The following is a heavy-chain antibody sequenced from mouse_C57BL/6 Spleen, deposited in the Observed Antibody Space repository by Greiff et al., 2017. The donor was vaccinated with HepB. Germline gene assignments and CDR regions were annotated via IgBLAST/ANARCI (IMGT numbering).Heavy chain of an antibody. J-gene: IGHJ2*01. CDR2: IDPSDSET. Sequence: VKLQQPGAELVRPGSSVKLSCKASGYTFTSYWMHWVKQRPIQGLEWIGNIDPSDSETHYNQKFKDKATLTVDKSSSTAYMQLSSLTSEDSAVYYCARGDYGLYFDYWGQGTTLTVSS. D-gene: IGHD1-1*01. CDR1: GYTFTSYW. V-gene: IGHV1-52*01. CDR3: ARGDYGLYFDY.